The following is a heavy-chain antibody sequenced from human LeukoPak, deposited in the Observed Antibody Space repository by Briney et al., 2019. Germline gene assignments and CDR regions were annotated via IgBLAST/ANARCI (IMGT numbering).Heavy chain of an antibody. J-gene: IGHJ6*04. Sequence: GGSLRLSCTASGFTFGDYAMSWVRQAPGKGLEWVSYISSSGSTIYYADSVKGRFTISRDNAKNSLYLQMNSLRAEDTAVYHCAELGITMIGGVWGKGTTVTISS. CDR1: GFTFGDYA. D-gene: IGHD3-10*02. V-gene: IGHV3-48*03. CDR3: AELGITMIGGV. CDR2: ISSSGSTI.